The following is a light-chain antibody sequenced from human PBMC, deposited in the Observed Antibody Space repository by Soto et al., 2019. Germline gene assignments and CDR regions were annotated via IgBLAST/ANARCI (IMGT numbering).Light chain of an antibody. CDR1: GSDIGRSDF. J-gene: IGLJ1*01. CDR3: ISCTSGNTRCG. Sequence: QSALTQPASVSGSPGQSITISCTGTGSDIGRSDFVSWFQQLPGSVPKLGIYEVTGRPSGTSDRFSGSKSGNTASLTISGLQPEDEADYYCISCTSGNTRCGFGSGTKVTVL. CDR2: EVT. V-gene: IGLV2-14*01.